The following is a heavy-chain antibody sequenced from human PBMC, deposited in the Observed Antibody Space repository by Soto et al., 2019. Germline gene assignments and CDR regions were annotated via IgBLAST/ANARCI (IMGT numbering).Heavy chain of an antibody. CDR2: ISGSGGST. CDR3: AKDPSGPYGAKWPRRDY. CDR1: GFTFSSYA. D-gene: IGHD2-8*01. J-gene: IGHJ4*02. V-gene: IGHV3-23*01. Sequence: GGSLRLSCAASGFTFSSYAMSWVRQAPGKGLEWVSAISGSGGSTYYADSVKGRFTISRDNSKNTLYLQMNSLRAEDTAVYYCAKDPSGPYGAKWPRRDYWGQGTLVTVSS.